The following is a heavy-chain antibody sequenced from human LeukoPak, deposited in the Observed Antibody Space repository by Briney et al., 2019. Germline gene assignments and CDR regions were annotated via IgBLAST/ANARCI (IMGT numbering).Heavy chain of an antibody. Sequence: PGGSLRLTCAASGFTFSSYSMNWVRQAPGKGLEWVSYISSSSSTIYYADSVKGRFTISRDNAKNSLYLQMNSLRAEDTAVYYCARRVATIFYYFDYWGQGTLVTVSS. J-gene: IGHJ4*02. CDR2: ISSSSSTI. CDR3: ARRVATIFYYFDY. CDR1: GFTFSSYS. D-gene: IGHD5-12*01. V-gene: IGHV3-48*01.